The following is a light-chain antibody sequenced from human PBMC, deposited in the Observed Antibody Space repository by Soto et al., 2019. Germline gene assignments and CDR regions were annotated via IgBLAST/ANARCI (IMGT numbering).Light chain of an antibody. CDR2: GAS. CDR1: QSVGSY. J-gene: IGKJ3*01. Sequence: EIVLTQSPGTLSLSPVERATLSCRASQSVGSYLAWYQQTPGQAPRPLIYGASKRAPGVSARCSGSASGTDFTLTISSLEPEDFAVYHCLQRSIGFTFGPGTKVDIK. V-gene: IGKV3-11*01. CDR3: LQRSIGFT.